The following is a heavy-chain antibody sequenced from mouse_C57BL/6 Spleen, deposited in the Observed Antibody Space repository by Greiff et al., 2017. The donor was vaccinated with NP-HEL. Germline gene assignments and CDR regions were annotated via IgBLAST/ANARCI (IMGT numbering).Heavy chain of an antibody. V-gene: IGHV5-4*01. CDR2: ISDGGSYT. CDR1: GFTFSSYA. D-gene: IGHD1-1*01. J-gene: IGHJ1*03. Sequence: EVKLMESGGGLVKPGGSLKLSCAASGFTFSSYAMSWVRQTPEKRLEWVATISDGGSYTYYPDNVKGRFTISRDNAKNNLYLQMSHLKSEDTAMYYCAREGGYYGSSNGYFDVWGTGTTVTVSS. CDR3: AREGGYYGSSNGYFDV.